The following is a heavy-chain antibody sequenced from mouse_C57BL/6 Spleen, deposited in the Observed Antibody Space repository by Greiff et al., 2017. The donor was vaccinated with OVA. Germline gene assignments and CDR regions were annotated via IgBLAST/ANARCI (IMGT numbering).Heavy chain of an antibody. D-gene: IGHD2-3*01. V-gene: IGHV5-4*01. J-gene: IGHJ2*01. CDR2: ISDGGSYT. Sequence: EVQLVESGGGLVKPGGSLKLSCAASGFTFSSYAMSWVRQTPEKRLEWVATISDGGSYTYYPDKVKGRFTISRDNAKNNLYLQMSHLKSEDTAMYYCARDYDGPYYFDYWGQGTTLTVSS. CDR3: ARDYDGPYYFDY. CDR1: GFTFSSYA.